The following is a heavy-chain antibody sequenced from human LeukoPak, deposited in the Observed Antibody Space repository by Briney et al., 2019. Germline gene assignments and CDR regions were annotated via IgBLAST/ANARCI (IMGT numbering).Heavy chain of an antibody. D-gene: IGHD4-17*01. CDR2: IYPGDSDT. J-gene: IGHJ4*02. V-gene: IGHV5-51*01. Sequence: GEALQISCQGSGYSFTSYWIRWVRPMPGKGLEWRGIIYPGDSDTRYSPSFQGQVTISAHKSISTAYLQWSSLKASDTAMYYCASGVAQTGDHVGYWGQGTLVTVSS. CDR3: ASGVAQTGDHVGY. CDR1: GYSFTSYW.